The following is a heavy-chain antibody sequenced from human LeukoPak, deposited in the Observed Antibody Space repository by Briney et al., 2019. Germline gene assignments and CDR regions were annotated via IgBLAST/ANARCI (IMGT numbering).Heavy chain of an antibody. CDR1: GGSFSGYY. V-gene: IGHV4-34*01. CDR3: AGGTGASWFDP. Sequence: SETLSLTCAVYGGSFSGYYWSWIRQPPGKGLEWIGEINHSGSTNYNPSLKSRVTISVDTSKNQSSLKLSSVTAADTAVYYCAGGTGASWFDPWGQGTLVTVSS. CDR2: INHSGST. J-gene: IGHJ5*02.